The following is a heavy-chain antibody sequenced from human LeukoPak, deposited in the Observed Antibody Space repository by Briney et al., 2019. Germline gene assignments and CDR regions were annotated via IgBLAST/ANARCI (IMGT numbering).Heavy chain of an antibody. J-gene: IGHJ4*02. Sequence: GASVKVSYKASGYTFTTFSIAWVRQAPGQGLEWMGWINANNGKTHYAQKFHDRVTMTIDTSTNTAYVELRGLKSDDTAMYYCSRDSSFGAVVDFNFWGQGTLVTVSS. V-gene: IGHV1-18*01. D-gene: IGHD3-16*02. CDR3: SRDSSFGAVVDFNF. CDR1: GYTFTTFS. CDR2: INANNGKT.